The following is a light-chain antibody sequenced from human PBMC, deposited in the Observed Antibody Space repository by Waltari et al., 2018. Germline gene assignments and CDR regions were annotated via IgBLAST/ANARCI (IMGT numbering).Light chain of an antibody. V-gene: IGKV3-20*01. J-gene: IGKJ4*01. Sequence: EIVCTQSPGTLSLSQGDRATLSCRASQTVRTTYLAWYQQKPGQAPTLLIYGASSRATGIPDRFSGSGSGTDFSLTISSLEPEDFAVYYCQQYDISPLTFGGGTKVEIK. CDR3: QQYDISPLT. CDR1: QTVRTTY. CDR2: GAS.